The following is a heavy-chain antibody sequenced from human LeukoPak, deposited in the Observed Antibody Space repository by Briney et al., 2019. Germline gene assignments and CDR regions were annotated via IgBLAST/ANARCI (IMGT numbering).Heavy chain of an antibody. J-gene: IGHJ6*03. CDR2: VDDKGVS. D-gene: IGHD4-11*01. CDR3: ARLRDYGNLFFYFYMDV. Sequence: NPSETLSLTCTISGGSFNSRNYFWAWIRQPPGKGLEWIGLVDDKGVSHYNPSLKSRVTISVDTSNDQFSLMLTAVTAADTAVFCCARLRDYGNLFFYFYMDVWGRGTTVTVSS. V-gene: IGHV4-39*01. CDR1: GGSFNSRNYF.